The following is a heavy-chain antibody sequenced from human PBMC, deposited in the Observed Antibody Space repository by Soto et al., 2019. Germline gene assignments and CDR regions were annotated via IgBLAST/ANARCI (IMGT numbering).Heavy chain of an antibody. CDR1: GFTFSSYA. CDR2: ISYDGSNK. Sequence: GGSLRLSCAASGFTFSSYAMHWVRQAPGKGLEWVAVISYDGSNKYYADSVKGRFTISRDNSKNTLYLQMNSLRAEDTAVYYCARDTHPIAVAGDYFDYWGQGTLVTVSS. D-gene: IGHD6-19*01. CDR3: ARDTHPIAVAGDYFDY. J-gene: IGHJ4*02. V-gene: IGHV3-30-3*01.